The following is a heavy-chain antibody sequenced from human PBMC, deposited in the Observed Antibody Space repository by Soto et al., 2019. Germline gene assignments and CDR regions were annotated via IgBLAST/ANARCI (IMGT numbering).Heavy chain of an antibody. D-gene: IGHD1-1*01. V-gene: IGHV4-34*01. Sequence: QVQLQQWGAGLLKPSETLSLTCAVYGGSFSGYFWSWIRQTPGKGLEWIGEIDHSGRTKYTPSLKSRVSVSVDTSKKQFSLRLSSVTAADTALYYCARGTTEWGQGTLVTVSS. CDR1: GGSFSGYF. J-gene: IGHJ4*02. CDR2: IDHSGRT. CDR3: ARGTTE.